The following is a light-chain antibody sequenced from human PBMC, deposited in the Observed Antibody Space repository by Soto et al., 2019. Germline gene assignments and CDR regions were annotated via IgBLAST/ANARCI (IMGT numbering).Light chain of an antibody. CDR2: GVS. CDR1: GSDVGNYNY. CDR3: SSYTSYTTLWV. Sequence: QSALTQPASVSGSPGQSITISCTGTGSDVGNYNYVSWYQQHPGKAPKLIIYGVSNRPSGVSNRFSGSKSGNAASLTISGLQAEDEADYYCSSYTSYTTLWVFGGGTKLTVL. J-gene: IGLJ3*02. V-gene: IGLV2-14*01.